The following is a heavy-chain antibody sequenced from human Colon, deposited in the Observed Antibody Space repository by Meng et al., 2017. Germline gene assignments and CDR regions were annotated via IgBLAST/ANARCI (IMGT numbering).Heavy chain of an antibody. Sequence: QGQLTGSGPGLARPSETLSLICSVSGGSVSSAGYQWSWIRQPPGKGLEWIGYASTNYNPSLKSRVTISVDTSKNQFSLRLTSVTAADTAVYYCARDHMGSLDYWGQGILVTVSS. V-gene: IGHV4-61*08. CDR3: ARDHMGSLDY. D-gene: IGHD1-26*01. J-gene: IGHJ4*02. CDR2: AST. CDR1: GGSVSSAGYQ.